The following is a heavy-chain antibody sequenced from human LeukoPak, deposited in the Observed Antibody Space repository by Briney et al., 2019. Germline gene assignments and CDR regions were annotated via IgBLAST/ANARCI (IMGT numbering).Heavy chain of an antibody. V-gene: IGHV1-2*02. CDR2: INPNSGGT. J-gene: IGHJ4*02. CDR3: ARDRTREAVVTYYFDY. D-gene: IGHD3-22*01. Sequence: AAVKVSFKASGYTFTGYYMHWVRQAPGQGLEWMGWINPNSGGTNYAQKVQGRVTMTRDTSISTAYMELSRLRSDDTAVDYCARDRTREAVVTYYFDYWGQGTLVTVSS. CDR1: GYTFTGYY.